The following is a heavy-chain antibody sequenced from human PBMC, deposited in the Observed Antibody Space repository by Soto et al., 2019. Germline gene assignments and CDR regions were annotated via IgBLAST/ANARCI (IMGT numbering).Heavy chain of an antibody. CDR3: ARDAITAAGKDY. Sequence: QAQLQESGPGLVKPSGTLSLTCAVSGGSISSSTWWSWVRQPPGKGLEWIGEIYHSGSTNYNPSLKSRVTISLDKSKNQFSLKLSSVTAADTAVYYCARDAITAAGKDYWGQGTLVTVSS. J-gene: IGHJ4*02. V-gene: IGHV4-4*02. CDR1: GGSISSSTW. D-gene: IGHD6-13*01. CDR2: IYHSGST.